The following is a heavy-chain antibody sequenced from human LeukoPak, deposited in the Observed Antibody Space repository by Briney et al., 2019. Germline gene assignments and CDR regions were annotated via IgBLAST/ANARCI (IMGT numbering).Heavy chain of an antibody. Sequence: SETLSLTCTVSGGSIRSSYYYWGWIRQPPGKGLEWIGSIYDSGSTYYNPSLKSRVTISVDTSKNQFSLKLNSVTAADTAVYYCARGRGAVAGTSRYFDLWGRGTLVTVSS. J-gene: IGHJ2*01. V-gene: IGHV4-39*01. D-gene: IGHD6-19*01. CDR2: IYDSGST. CDR1: GGSIRSSYYY. CDR3: ARGRGAVAGTSRYFDL.